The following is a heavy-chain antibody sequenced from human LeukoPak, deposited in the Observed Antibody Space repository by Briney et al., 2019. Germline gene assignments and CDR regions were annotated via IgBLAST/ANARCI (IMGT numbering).Heavy chain of an antibody. CDR2: IYYSGST. V-gene: IGHV4-39*07. CDR1: GGSISSSSYY. CDR3: ARTEADYGDTYYYYGMDV. J-gene: IGHJ6*02. Sequence: SETLSLTCTVSGGSISSSSYYWGWIRQPPGKGLEWIGSIYYSGSTYYNPSLKSRVTISVDTSKNQFSLKLSSVTAADTAVYYCARTEADYGDTYYYYGMDVWGQGTTVTVSS. D-gene: IGHD4-17*01.